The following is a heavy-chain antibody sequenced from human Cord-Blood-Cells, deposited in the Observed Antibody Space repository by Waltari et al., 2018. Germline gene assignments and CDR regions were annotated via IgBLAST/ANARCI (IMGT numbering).Heavy chain of an antibody. CDR1: GHTFTSYD. CDR2: MNPNSGNT. Sequence: QVQLVQSGAEVKKPGASVKVSCKASGHTFTSYDINWLRQATGQGLEWMGRMNPNSGNTGYAQKFQGRVTITRNTSISTAYMELSSLRSEDTAVYYCARVIGSSDAFDIWGQGTMVTVSS. D-gene: IGHD6-6*01. CDR3: ARVIGSSDAFDI. J-gene: IGHJ3*02. V-gene: IGHV1-8*03.